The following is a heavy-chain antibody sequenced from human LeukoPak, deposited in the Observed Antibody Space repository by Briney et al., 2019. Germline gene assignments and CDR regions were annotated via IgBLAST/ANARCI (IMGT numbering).Heavy chain of an antibody. CDR2: IRYDGSNK. J-gene: IGHJ4*02. V-gene: IGHV3-30*02. Sequence: PGGSLRLSCAASGFTFSSYGMHWVRQAPGKGLEWVAFIRYDGSNKYYADSVKGRFTISRDNSKNTLYLQMNSLRAEDTAVYYCAKDPLGLYDSSGYYSEYWGQGTLVTVSS. CDR3: AKDPLGLYDSSGYYSEY. CDR1: GFTFSSYG. D-gene: IGHD3-22*01.